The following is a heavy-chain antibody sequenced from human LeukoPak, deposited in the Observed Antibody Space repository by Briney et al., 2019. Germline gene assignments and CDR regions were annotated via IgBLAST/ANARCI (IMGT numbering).Heavy chain of an antibody. J-gene: IGHJ6*03. CDR1: GYSISSGYY. D-gene: IGHD2-2*01. CDR2: IYHSGST. CDR3: ARHGGYCSSTSCYQSNYYYYYMDV. Sequence: SETLSLTCAVSGYSISSGYYWGWIRQPPGRGLEWIGSIYHSGSTYYNPYVKSIVNILVDTSKNQFSMRLTSVNGADTAVYYCARHGGYCSSTSCYQSNYYYYYMDVWGKGTTVTVSS. V-gene: IGHV4-38-2*01.